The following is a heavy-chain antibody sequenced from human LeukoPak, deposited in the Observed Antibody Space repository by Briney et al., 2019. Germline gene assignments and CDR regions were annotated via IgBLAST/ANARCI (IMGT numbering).Heavy chain of an antibody. CDR1: GGTFSSYA. Sequence: GASVKVSCKASGGTFSSYAISWVRQAPGQGLEWMGGIIPIFGTANYAQKFQGRVTITADESTSTAYMELSSPRSEDTAVYYCARSHDLAGYYYFDYWGQGTLVTVSS. V-gene: IGHV1-69*13. CDR2: IIPIFGTA. CDR3: ARSHDLAGYYYFDY. J-gene: IGHJ4*02. D-gene: IGHD3-9*01.